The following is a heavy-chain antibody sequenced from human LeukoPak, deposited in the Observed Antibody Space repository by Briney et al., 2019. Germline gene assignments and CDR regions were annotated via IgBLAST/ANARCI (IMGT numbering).Heavy chain of an antibody. CDR1: GVTFSNAW. J-gene: IGHJ4*02. D-gene: IGHD2-15*01. Sequence: PGGSLRLSCVGSGVTFSNAWMSWIRQAPGKGLQWVGHIKSKTDGGTTAYAAPVKGRFTISRDDSKKLLYLQMNSLKSEDASIXXCTALGXASEYWGQGALVTVSS. V-gene: IGHV3-15*01. CDR2: IKSKTDGGTT. CDR3: TALGXASEY.